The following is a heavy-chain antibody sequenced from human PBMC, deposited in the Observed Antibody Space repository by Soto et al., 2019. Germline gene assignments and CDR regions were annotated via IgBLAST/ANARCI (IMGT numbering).Heavy chain of an antibody. J-gene: IGHJ3*02. Sequence: SETLSLTCTVSGGSISSGDYYWSWIRQPPGKGLEWIGYIYYSGSTNYNPSLKSRVTISVDTSKNQFSLKLSSVTAADTAVYYCTRVWGHCSGGSCYVNAFDIWGQGTMVTVSS. CDR3: TRVWGHCSGGSCYVNAFDI. CDR1: GGSISSGDYY. D-gene: IGHD2-15*01. V-gene: IGHV4-61*08. CDR2: IYYSGST.